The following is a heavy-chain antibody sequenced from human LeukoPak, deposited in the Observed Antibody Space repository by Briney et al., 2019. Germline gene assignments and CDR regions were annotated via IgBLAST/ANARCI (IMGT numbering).Heavy chain of an antibody. V-gene: IGHV3-33*01. CDR1: GFTFSSYG. J-gene: IGHJ4*02. CDR2: ILSDGSKE. Sequence: GGSLRLSCAASGFTFSSYGMHWVRQAPGKGLEWVAVILSDGSKEFYTDSVKGRFTISRDNSKNTLYLQMNSLRAEDTAVYYCARWRGYGSSWYHFDYWGQGTLVTVFS. D-gene: IGHD6-13*01. CDR3: ARWRGYGSSWYHFDY.